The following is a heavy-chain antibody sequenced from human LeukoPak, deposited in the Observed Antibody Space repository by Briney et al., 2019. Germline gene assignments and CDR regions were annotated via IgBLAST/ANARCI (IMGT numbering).Heavy chain of an antibody. CDR2: IYYSGNT. D-gene: IGHD3-16*01. CDR3: ARFTPQGYGWGGYNRFDP. J-gene: IGHJ5*02. Sequence: SETLSLTCSVSGGSISSYYWNWIRQPPGKGLEWIGFIYYSGNTNYNPSLKSRVTISVDTSKNQFSLNLTSVTAADTAVYYCARFTPQGYGWGGYNRFDPWGQGTLVTVSS. V-gene: IGHV4-59*01. CDR1: GGSISSYY.